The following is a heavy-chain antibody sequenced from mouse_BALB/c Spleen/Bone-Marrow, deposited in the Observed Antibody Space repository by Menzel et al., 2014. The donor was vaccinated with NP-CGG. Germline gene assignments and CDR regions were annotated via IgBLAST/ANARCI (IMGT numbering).Heavy chain of an antibody. V-gene: IGHV5-6-5*01. D-gene: IGHD2-4*01. CDR3: ARERDYDWFAY. Sequence: DVKLVESGGGLVKPGGSLKLSCAASGFTFSSYAMSWVRQTPEKRLEWVASINNGGSTYYPDSVKSRFTISRDNARNILFLQMSSLRSEDTAMYYCARERDYDWFAYWGQGTLVTVSA. CDR2: INNGGST. J-gene: IGHJ3*01. CDR1: GFTFSSYA.